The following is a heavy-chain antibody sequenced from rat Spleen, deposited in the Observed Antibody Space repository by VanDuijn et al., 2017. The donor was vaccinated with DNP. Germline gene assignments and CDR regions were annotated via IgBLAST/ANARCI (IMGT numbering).Heavy chain of an antibody. CDR2: ISTGGGNI. CDR3: TRGENWIYDY. J-gene: IGHJ2*01. D-gene: IGHD1-2*01. V-gene: IGHV5-25*01. Sequence: EVQLVETGGGLVQPGRSLKLSCVGSGFTFSDYNMAWVRQAPMKGLEWVAAISTGGGNIYYRDSVQGRLTISRDNAQNNLYLKMSRLGSVDTAIYYCTRGENWIYDYWGQGVMVTVSS. CDR1: GFTFSDYN.